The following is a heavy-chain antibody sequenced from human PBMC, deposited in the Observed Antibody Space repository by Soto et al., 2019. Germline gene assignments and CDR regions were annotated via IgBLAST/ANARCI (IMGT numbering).Heavy chain of an antibody. CDR1: GGSISSGGYS. V-gene: IGHV4-30-2*03. CDR3: ARPEHYYYSSGPGGYYFDY. D-gene: IGHD3-22*01. CDR2: IYHSGST. Sequence: SETLSHTCAVSGGSISSGGYSWSWIRQPPGKGLEWIGCIYHSGSTYYNPSLKSRVTISADTSKNQFSLKLSSVTAADTAVYYCARPEHYYYSSGPGGYYFDYWGQGTLVTVS. J-gene: IGHJ4*02.